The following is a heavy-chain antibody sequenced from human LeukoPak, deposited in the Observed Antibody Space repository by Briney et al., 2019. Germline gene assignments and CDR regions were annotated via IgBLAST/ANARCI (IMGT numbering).Heavy chain of an antibody. V-gene: IGHV2-5*02. Sequence: SGPTLVKPTQTLTLTCNFSGFSLSTSGVGLGWIRQPPGKALEWLSLIYWDDDKRYSASLKRRRPVTKDTSKNQVVFTMTNMDTVDTGTYYCAHCRKGGSSGIDYWGQGTLVTVSS. J-gene: IGHJ4*02. CDR2: IYWDDDK. CDR3: AHCRKGGSSGIDY. CDR1: GFSLSTSGVG. D-gene: IGHD6-6*01.